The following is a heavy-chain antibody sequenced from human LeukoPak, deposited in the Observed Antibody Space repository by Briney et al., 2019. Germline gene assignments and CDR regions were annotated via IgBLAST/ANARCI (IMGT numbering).Heavy chain of an antibody. J-gene: IGHJ4*02. CDR3: ARESGKFDY. CDR1: GFTVSSNY. Sequence: GGSLRLSCAASGFTVSSNYMSWVRQAPGKGLEWVSLISGDGVSTFYADSVKGRFSISRDNSKNSLSLEMNSLRTEDTAMYYCARESGKFDYWGQGTLVAVSS. V-gene: IGHV3-43*02. CDR2: ISGDGVST.